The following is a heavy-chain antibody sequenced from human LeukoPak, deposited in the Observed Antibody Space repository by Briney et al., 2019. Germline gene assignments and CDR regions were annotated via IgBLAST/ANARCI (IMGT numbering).Heavy chain of an antibody. Sequence: GGSLRLSCAASGFTFSSYGMHWVRQAPGKGLEWVAVISYDGSNKYYADSVKGRFIISRDNSKNTLYLQMNSLRAEDTAVYYCARGSTNFDYWGQGTLVTVSS. CDR3: ARGSTNFDY. CDR1: GFTFSSYG. J-gene: IGHJ4*02. V-gene: IGHV3-30*03. D-gene: IGHD2-2*01. CDR2: ISYDGSNK.